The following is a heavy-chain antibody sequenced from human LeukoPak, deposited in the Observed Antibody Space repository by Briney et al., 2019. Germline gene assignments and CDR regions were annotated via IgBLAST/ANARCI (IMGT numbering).Heavy chain of an antibody. V-gene: IGHV5-51*01. D-gene: IGHD3-10*01. Sequence: GESLKISCKGSGYSFTSYWIGWVCQMPGKGLEWMGIIYPGDSDTRYSPSFQGQVTTSADKSISTAYLQWSSLKASDTAMYYCARVFGEFSYYYYYYMDVWGKGTTVTISS. J-gene: IGHJ6*03. CDR3: ARVFGEFSYYYYYYMDV. CDR1: GYSFTSYW. CDR2: IYPGDSDT.